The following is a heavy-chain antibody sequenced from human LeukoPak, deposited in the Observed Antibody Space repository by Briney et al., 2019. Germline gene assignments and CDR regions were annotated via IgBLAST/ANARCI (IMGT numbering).Heavy chain of an antibody. Sequence: AGGSLRLSCAASGFTFSSYWMSWVRQAPGKGLEWVSYISSSGSTIYYADSVKGRFTISRDNAKNSLYLQMNSLRAEDTAVYYCARDEYSGSWARAFDIWGQGTMVTVSS. J-gene: IGHJ3*02. D-gene: IGHD1-26*01. V-gene: IGHV3-48*04. CDR3: ARDEYSGSWARAFDI. CDR1: GFTFSSYW. CDR2: ISSSGSTI.